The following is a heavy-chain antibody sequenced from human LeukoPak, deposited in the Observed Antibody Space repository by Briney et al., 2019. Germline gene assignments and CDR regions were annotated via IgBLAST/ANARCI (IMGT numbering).Heavy chain of an antibody. CDR1: GDSVTTYY. Sequence: SETLSLTCTVSGDSVTTYYWSWIRQPPGKGLEWLGYIYYSGSATYNPSLKSRVTISVDTSKNQLSLKLSSVTAADTAVYYCARVRASSSVDYWGQGTLVTVSS. D-gene: IGHD6-6*01. V-gene: IGHV4-59*02. CDR3: ARVRASSSVDY. J-gene: IGHJ4*02. CDR2: IYYSGSA.